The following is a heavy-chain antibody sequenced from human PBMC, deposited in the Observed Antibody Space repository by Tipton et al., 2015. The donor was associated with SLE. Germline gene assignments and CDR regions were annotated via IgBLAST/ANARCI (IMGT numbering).Heavy chain of an antibody. CDR2: IYYSGST. D-gene: IGHD6-6*01. J-gene: IGHJ4*02. V-gene: IGHV4-59*05. CDR1: GGSIDYHY. CDR3: ARTLAAQIDY. Sequence: TLSLTCTVSGGSIDYHYWSWIRQTPGKGLEWIGSIYYSGSTYYNPSLKSRVTISVDTSKNQFSLKLSSVTAADTAVYYCARTLAAQIDYWGQGTLVTVSS.